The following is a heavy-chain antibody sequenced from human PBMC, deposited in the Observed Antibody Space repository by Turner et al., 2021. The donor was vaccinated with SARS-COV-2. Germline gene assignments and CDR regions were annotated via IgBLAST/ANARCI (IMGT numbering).Heavy chain of an antibody. CDR2: IYSGGST. V-gene: IGHV3-53*04. J-gene: IGHJ6*02. Sequence: ELQLVESGGGLVQPGGYLRPSWAASGFTVTSNYMSWVRQAPGKGLEWVSLIYSGGSTYYADSVKGRFTISRHNSKNTLYLQMNSLRAEDTAVYYCARDLNYYGMDVWGQGTTVTVSS. CDR1: GFTVTSNY. CDR3: ARDLNYYGMDV. D-gene: IGHD3-9*01.